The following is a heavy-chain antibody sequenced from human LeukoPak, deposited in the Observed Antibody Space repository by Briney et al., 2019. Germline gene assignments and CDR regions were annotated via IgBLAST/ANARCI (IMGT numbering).Heavy chain of an antibody. V-gene: IGHV3-23*01. CDR3: AKFALRYCSGGSCHPFDY. D-gene: IGHD2-15*01. J-gene: IGHJ4*02. Sequence: PGGTLRLSCAASGFTFSSYGMSWVRQAPGKGLEWVSATSGSGGSTYYADSVKGRFIISRDNSKNTLYLQMNSLRAEDTAVYYCAKFALRYCSGGSCHPFDYWGQGTLVTVSS. CDR1: GFTFSSYG. CDR2: TSGSGGST.